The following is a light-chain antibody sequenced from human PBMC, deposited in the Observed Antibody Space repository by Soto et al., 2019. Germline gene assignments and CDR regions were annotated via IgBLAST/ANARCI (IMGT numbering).Light chain of an antibody. Sequence: EIVLTQSPGTLSLSPGERATLSCRASQSVSSTYLAWYQQKPGQAPRLLMYGASSRATGIPDRFSGSGSGTDFTLTISRLEAEDLVVYYRQQCSSSPRTFGQGTKVEI. CDR1: QSVSSTY. V-gene: IGKV3-20*01. CDR3: QQCSSSPRT. J-gene: IGKJ1*01. CDR2: GAS.